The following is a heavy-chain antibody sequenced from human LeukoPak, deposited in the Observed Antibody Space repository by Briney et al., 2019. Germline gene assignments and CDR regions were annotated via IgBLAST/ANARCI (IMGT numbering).Heavy chain of an antibody. J-gene: IGHJ4*02. CDR1: GGTFSSYG. CDR2: IIPIFGTP. D-gene: IGHD3-22*01. Sequence: SVKVSCKASGGTFSSYGISWVRQAPGQGLEWMGGIIPIFGTPDYAQKFQGRVTISADESTSTAYMELSRLRSEDTAVYYCAKLGVGSYDGSGYIDYWGQGTLVTVSS. CDR3: AKLGVGSYDGSGYIDY. V-gene: IGHV1-69*01.